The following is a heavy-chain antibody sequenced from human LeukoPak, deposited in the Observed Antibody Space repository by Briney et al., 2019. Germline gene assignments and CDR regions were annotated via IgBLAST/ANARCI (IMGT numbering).Heavy chain of an antibody. J-gene: IGHJ4*02. D-gene: IGHD6-19*01. CDR1: GGSFSGYY. Sequence: SETLSLTCAVYGGSFSGYYWSWIRQPPGKGLEWIGEINHSGSTNYNPSLKCRVTISVDTSKNQFSLKLSSVTAADTAVYYCARGAVHDYWGQGTLVTVSS. CDR2: INHSGST. CDR3: ARGAVHDY. V-gene: IGHV4-34*01.